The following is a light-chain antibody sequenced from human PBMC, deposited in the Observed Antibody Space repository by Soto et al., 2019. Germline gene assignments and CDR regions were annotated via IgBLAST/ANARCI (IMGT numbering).Light chain of an antibody. J-gene: IGLJ3*02. CDR1: SSDVGGYNY. V-gene: IGLV2-11*01. Sequence: QSALTQPRSVSGSPGQSVTISCTGTSSDVGGYNYVSWYQQYPGKAPKLVIYDVNKRPSGVPDRFSASKSGNTASLTISGLQAEDEADYYCCSYTGSYTWVFGGGTKVTVL. CDR3: CSYTGSYTWV. CDR2: DVN.